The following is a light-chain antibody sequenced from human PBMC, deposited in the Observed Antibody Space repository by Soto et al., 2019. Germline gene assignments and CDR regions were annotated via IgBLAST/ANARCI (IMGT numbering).Light chain of an antibody. CDR3: QQYGGSTRT. CDR2: GAS. CDR1: QSVTTQ. J-gene: IGKJ1*01. Sequence: IVLRQSPGTLSLSPGETATLSCRASQSVTTQLAWYQQKRGRAPRLIIHGASRRATGIPDRISGSGSGTDFTLTISRVEPEDVAVYYCQQYGGSTRTFGQGTKVDIK. V-gene: IGKV3-20*01.